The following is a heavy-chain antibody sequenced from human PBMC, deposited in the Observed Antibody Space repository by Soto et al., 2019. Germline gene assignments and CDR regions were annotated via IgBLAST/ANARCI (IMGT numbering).Heavy chain of an antibody. CDR3: ARDNGYCSGGGCDGDAFDI. CDR1: GFTFSSYS. D-gene: IGHD2-15*01. V-gene: IGHV3-48*01. Sequence: EVQLVESGGGLVQPGGSLRLSCAASGFTFSSYSMNWVRQAPGKGLEWVSYISSSSSTIYYADSVKGRFTISRDNAKNSLYLQMNSLRAEDTAVYYCARDNGYCSGGGCDGDAFDIWGQGTMVTVSS. J-gene: IGHJ3*02. CDR2: ISSSSSTI.